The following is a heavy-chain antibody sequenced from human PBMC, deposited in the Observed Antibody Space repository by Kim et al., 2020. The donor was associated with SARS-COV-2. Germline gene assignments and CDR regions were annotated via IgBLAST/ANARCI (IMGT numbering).Heavy chain of an antibody. CDR2: HSGST. V-gene: IGHV4-34*01. CDR3: ARGTVYP. Sequence: HSGSTNYNPSLKSRVTISVDPSKNQFSLKLSSVTAADTAVYYCARGTVYPWGQGTLVTVSS. J-gene: IGHJ5*02. D-gene: IGHD2-8*01.